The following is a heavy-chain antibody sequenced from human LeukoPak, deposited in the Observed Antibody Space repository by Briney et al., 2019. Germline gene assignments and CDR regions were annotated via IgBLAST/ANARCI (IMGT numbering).Heavy chain of an antibody. J-gene: IGHJ3*02. D-gene: IGHD1-14*01. Sequence: GGSLRLSCAASGLTFSSYGMNWVRQAPGKGLEWVSYISSSSSTIYYADSVKGRFTISRDNAKNSLYLQMNSLRAEDTAVYYCARPRGYKPAVHDAFDIWGQGTMVTVSS. CDR1: GLTFSSYG. CDR3: ARPRGYKPAVHDAFDI. V-gene: IGHV3-48*01. CDR2: ISSSSSTI.